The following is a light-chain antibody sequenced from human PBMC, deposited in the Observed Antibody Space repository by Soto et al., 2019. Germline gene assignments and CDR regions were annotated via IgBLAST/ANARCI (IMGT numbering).Light chain of an antibody. Sequence: EIVLTHYHGILALSRLDRDPRXFLASQSVSSDLAWYQQKPGQVPRLLIYGASARATGIPARFSGSGSGTDFTLTISSLEPEDFAVYYCQQRSDWPPITFGQGTRLEI. J-gene: IGKJ5*01. CDR3: QQRSDWPPIT. V-gene: IGKV3-11*01. CDR2: GAS. CDR1: QSVSSD.